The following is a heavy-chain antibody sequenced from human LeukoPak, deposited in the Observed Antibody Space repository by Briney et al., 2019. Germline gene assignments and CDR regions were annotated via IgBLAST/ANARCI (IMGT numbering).Heavy chain of an antibody. CDR3: ARDFGEWLLVAAGYYYYMDV. D-gene: IGHD2-15*01. V-gene: IGHV1-2*02. Sequence: GASVKVSCKTSGYTFTGYYMHWVRQAPGQGLEWMGWFNPNSGDTNSAQKFQGRVTMTRDTSINTAYMEVSRLRSDDTAVYYCARDFGEWLLVAAGYYYYMDVWGKGTTVTVSS. J-gene: IGHJ6*03. CDR2: FNPNSGDT. CDR1: GYTFTGYY.